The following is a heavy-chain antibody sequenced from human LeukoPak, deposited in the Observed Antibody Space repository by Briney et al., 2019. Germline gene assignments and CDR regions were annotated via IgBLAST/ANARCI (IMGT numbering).Heavy chain of an antibody. V-gene: IGHV3-23*01. CDR2: ISGSGGST. Sequence: PGGSLRLSCAASGFTFSSYSMNWVRQAPGKGLEWVSAISGSGGSTYYADSVKGRFTISRDNSKNTLYLQMNSLRAEDTAVYYCAVDIVVVVAAASGYWGQGTLVTVSS. CDR1: GFTFSSYS. CDR3: AVDIVVVVAAASGY. D-gene: IGHD2-15*01. J-gene: IGHJ4*02.